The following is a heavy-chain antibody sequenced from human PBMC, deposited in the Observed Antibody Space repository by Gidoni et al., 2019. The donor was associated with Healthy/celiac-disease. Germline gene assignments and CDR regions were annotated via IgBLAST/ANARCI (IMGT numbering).Heavy chain of an antibody. Sequence: EVQLVEPGGGLVPPGGSLRLSCAASGFTFSDHYMDWVRQVPGKGLEWVGRTRNKANSYTTEYAASVKGRFTISRDDSKNSLYLQMNSLKTEDTAVYYCATRAYYYDSSGYYNYWGQGTLVTVSS. V-gene: IGHV3-72*01. J-gene: IGHJ4*02. CDR1: GFTFSDHY. D-gene: IGHD3-22*01. CDR3: ATRAYYYDSSGYYNY. CDR2: TRNKANSYTT.